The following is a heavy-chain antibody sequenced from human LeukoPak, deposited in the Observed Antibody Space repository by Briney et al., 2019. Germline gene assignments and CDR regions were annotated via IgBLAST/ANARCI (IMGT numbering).Heavy chain of an antibody. CDR1: GGSISSYY. V-gene: IGHV4-4*07. CDR2: IYTSGST. Sequence: SETLSLTCTVSGGSISSYYWSWIRQPAGKGLEWIGRIYTSGSTNYNPSLKSRVTMSVDTSKNQLSLKLSSVTAADTAVYYCARGQYYYGSGPYYYYGMDVWGQGTTVTVYS. CDR3: ARGQYYYGSGPYYYYGMDV. D-gene: IGHD3-10*01. J-gene: IGHJ6*02.